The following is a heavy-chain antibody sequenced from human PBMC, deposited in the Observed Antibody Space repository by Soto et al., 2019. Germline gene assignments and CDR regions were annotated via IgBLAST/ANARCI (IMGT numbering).Heavy chain of an antibody. CDR2: VSSTGTSP. CDR1: GFTFSNYA. V-gene: IGHV3-23*01. J-gene: IGHJ3*01. CDR3: AKARPSGGYYYVEAFDV. D-gene: IGHD3-22*01. Sequence: PGGSLRLSCSASGFTFSNYAMSWVRQSPGKGLEWVSGVSSTGTSPYYAGSVQGRFTIPRDNSKNMFYLQMKSLRAEDTAIYYCAKARPSGGYYYVEAFDVWGQGTMVTVSS.